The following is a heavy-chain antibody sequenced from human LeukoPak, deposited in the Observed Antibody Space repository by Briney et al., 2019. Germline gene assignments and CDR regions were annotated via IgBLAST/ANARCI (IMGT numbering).Heavy chain of an antibody. Sequence: GGSLRLSCAASGFTFSSYGMHWVRQAPGKGLEWVAFIRYDGSNKYYADSVKGRFTISRDNSKNTLYLEVISLTAEDTAVYYCAKVTMGDVWFDPWGQRTLVTVSS. J-gene: IGHJ5*02. CDR3: AKVTMGDVWFDP. CDR2: IRYDGSNK. V-gene: IGHV3-30*02. CDR1: GFTFSSYG. D-gene: IGHD3-16*01.